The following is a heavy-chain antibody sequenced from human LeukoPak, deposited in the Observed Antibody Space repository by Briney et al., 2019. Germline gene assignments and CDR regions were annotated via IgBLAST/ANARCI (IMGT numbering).Heavy chain of an antibody. Sequence: GGSLRLSCAASGFTFSSYAMSWVRRAPGKGLEWVSAISGSGGSTYYADSVKGRFTISRDNSKNTLYLQMNSLRAEDTAVYYCAKFREAGIAAVGLKLFDYWGQGTLVTVSS. CDR3: AKFREAGIAAVGLKLFDY. CDR2: ISGSGGST. J-gene: IGHJ4*02. V-gene: IGHV3-23*01. CDR1: GFTFSSYA. D-gene: IGHD6-13*01.